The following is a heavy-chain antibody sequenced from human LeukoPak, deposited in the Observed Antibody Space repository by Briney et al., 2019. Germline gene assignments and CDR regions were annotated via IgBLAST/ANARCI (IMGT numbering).Heavy chain of an antibody. Sequence: GGSLRLSCAASGFTFSSYSMNWVRQAPGKGLEWVSSISSSSSYIYYADSVKGRFTISRDNAKNSLYLQMNSLRAEDTAVYYCASGYDSSGYYSQPDAFDIWGQGTMVTVSS. CDR3: ASGYDSSGYYSQPDAFDI. D-gene: IGHD3-22*01. J-gene: IGHJ3*02. CDR2: ISSSSSYI. V-gene: IGHV3-21*01. CDR1: GFTFSSYS.